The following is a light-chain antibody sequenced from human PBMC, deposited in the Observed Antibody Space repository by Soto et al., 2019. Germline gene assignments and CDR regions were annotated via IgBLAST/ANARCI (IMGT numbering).Light chain of an antibody. CDR1: EDISTW. Sequence: DIQMTQSPSSVSASVGDRVTITCRSSEDISTWLAWYQQKPGKAPKLLIYAASSLQSGVPSRFSRRGSGTDFTLTISSLQPEDFATYYCQHADSFPLITFGQGTRLEIK. CDR2: AAS. V-gene: IGKV1-12*01. CDR3: QHADSFPLIT. J-gene: IGKJ5*01.